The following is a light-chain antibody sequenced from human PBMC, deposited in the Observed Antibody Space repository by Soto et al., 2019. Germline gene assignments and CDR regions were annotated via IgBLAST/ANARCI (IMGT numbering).Light chain of an antibody. J-gene: IGKJ5*01. CDR3: QQRNVWPTGT. V-gene: IGKV3-11*01. Sequence: IVLTQCPATLSLSPGESATLSCRASPSFXNLLAWYKQKPGQAPRLLTSGQFNRGTGIPARFIGSGSGTDFTLTISSLKPEDSAVYYCQQRNVWPTGTFGQGTRLEIK. CDR2: GQF. CDR1: PSFXNL.